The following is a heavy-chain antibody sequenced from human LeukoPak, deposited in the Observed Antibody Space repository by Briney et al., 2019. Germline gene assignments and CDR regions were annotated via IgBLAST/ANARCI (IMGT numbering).Heavy chain of an antibody. CDR2: INWNGGST. V-gene: IGHV3-20*04. D-gene: IGHD3-22*01. CDR1: GFTFDDYG. CDR3: ARANYYDSSGYPVPFDP. Sequence: GGSLRLSCAASGFTFDDYGMSWVRQAPGKGLEWVSGINWNGGSTGYADSVKGRFTIYRDNAKNSLYLKMNSLRAEDTALYYCARANYYDSSGYPVPFDPWGQGTLVTVSS. J-gene: IGHJ5*02.